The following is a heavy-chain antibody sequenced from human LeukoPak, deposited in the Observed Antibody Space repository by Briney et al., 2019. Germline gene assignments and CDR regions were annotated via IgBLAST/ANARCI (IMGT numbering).Heavy chain of an antibody. CDR2: IIPILGIA. CDR3: ARQRSDNYYDSSGYHDY. J-gene: IGHJ4*02. V-gene: IGHV1-69*02. D-gene: IGHD3-22*01. CDR1: GGTFSSYT. Sequence: SVKVSCKASGGTFSSYTISWVRQAPGQGLEWMGRIIPILGIANYAQKFQGRVTITADKSTSTAYMELSSLRSEDTAVYYCARQRSDNYYDSSGYHDYGGQGTLVTVSS.